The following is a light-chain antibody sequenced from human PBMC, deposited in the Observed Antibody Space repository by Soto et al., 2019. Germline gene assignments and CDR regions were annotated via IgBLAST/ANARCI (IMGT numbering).Light chain of an antibody. J-gene: IGLJ2*01. CDR2: DVT. Sequence: QSALTQPASVSGSPGQSVTISCTGTSSDFGGYNYVSWYQQHPGKAPKLMVYDVTKRPSGVSYRFSGSKSGNTASLTISGLQAEDEADYYCSSYTNRRTIIFGGGTKLTVL. V-gene: IGLV2-14*01. CDR1: SSDFGGYNY. CDR3: SSYTNRRTII.